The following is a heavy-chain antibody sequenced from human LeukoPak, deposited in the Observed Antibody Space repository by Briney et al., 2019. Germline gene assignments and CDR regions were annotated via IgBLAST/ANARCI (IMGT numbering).Heavy chain of an antibody. V-gene: IGHV3-53*01. CDR3: AKNRRDYYGMDV. CDR2: ISDTGDST. Sequence: GGSLRLSCAASGFTVSSNYMNWVRQAPGKGLEWVSYISDTGDSTFHADSVKGRFAISRDNSENTVYLQMNSLRAEDTAVYYCAKNRRDYYGMDVWGQGTTVTVSS. J-gene: IGHJ6*02. CDR1: GFTVSSNY.